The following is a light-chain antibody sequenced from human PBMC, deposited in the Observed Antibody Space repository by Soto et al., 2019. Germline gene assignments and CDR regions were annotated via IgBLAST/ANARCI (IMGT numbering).Light chain of an antibody. CDR2: GAS. CDR3: QQYNNWHQTWT. CDR1: QSVSTN. Sequence: EIVMTQSPSILSVSPGERATLSWRASQSVSTNLAWYQQKPGKTPRVLVYGASTRATGIPARFSGSGSGKEFTLNISSLQSEDFAVYYCQQYNNWHQTWTFGQGTKVDIK. J-gene: IGKJ1*01. V-gene: IGKV3-15*01.